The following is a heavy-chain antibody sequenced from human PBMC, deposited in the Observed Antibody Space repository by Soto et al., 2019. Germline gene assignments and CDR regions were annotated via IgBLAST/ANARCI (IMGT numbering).Heavy chain of an antibody. J-gene: IGHJ6*02. Sequence: ASVKVTCKASGYTFTSYYMHWVRQAPGQGLEWMGIINPSGGSTSYAQKFQGRDTMTRDTTTSTIYMEQSSLRSEDTAVYYCARACSSTSCLYYYYYYGMDVWGQGTTVTV. CDR1: GYTFTSYY. D-gene: IGHD2-2*01. CDR3: ARACSSTSCLYYYYYYGMDV. V-gene: IGHV1-46*01. CDR2: INPSGGST.